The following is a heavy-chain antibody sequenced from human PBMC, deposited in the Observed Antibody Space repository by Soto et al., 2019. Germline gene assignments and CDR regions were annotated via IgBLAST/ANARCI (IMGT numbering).Heavy chain of an antibody. CDR3: ARGGYSYGPTSFDY. Sequence: ASVKVSCKVSGYTLTELSMHWVRQAPGKGLEWMGGFDPEDGETIYAQKFQGRVTMTEDTSTDTAYMELSSLRSEDTAVYYCARGGYSYGPTSFDYWGQGTLVTVSS. J-gene: IGHJ4*02. V-gene: IGHV1-24*01. CDR1: GYTLTELS. D-gene: IGHD5-18*01. CDR2: FDPEDGET.